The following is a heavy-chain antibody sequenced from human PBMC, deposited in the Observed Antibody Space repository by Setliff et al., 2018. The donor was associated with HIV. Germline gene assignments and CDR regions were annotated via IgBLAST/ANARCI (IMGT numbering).Heavy chain of an antibody. J-gene: IGHJ6*03. CDR3: ARDYYDDTYYSPGIYYLYYMDV. V-gene: IGHV4-28*03. Sequence: SETLSLTCLVFGYSITNGNHWGWIRQSPGKGLEWIGSIYSTGRTYYNPSLRSRVTMSVDKSNNQFSLKLSSVTAADTAVYYCARDYYDDTYYSPGIYYLYYMDVWGKGTTVTVSS. D-gene: IGHD3-10*01. CDR2: IYSTGRT. CDR1: GYSITNGNH.